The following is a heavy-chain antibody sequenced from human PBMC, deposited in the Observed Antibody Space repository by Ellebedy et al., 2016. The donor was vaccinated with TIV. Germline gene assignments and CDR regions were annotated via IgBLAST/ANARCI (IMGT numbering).Heavy chain of an antibody. CDR1: GYPFSSYG. V-gene: IGHV1-18*01. Sequence: AASVKVSCKASGYPFSSYGISWVRQAPGQGLEWMGWISDYSGVTNYTQKLQGRITMTTDTSTSTAYMELRSLRSDDTAVYYCARDRRSTYPYYSGLDVWGQGTTVTVSS. J-gene: IGHJ6*02. CDR3: ARDRRSTYPYYSGLDV. CDR2: ISDYSGVT. D-gene: IGHD3-16*01.